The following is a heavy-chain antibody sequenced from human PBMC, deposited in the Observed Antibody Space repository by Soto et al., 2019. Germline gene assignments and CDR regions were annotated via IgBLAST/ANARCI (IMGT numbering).Heavy chain of an antibody. CDR3: AGRPEIHPR. CDR1: GGSTSSSDW. J-gene: IGHJ4*02. V-gene: IGHV4-4*02. D-gene: IGHD1-26*01. CDR2: IHRAGVT. Sequence: QVHLQESVPGLVKPSETLSLTCAISGGSTSSSDWWTWVRQPPGEGLEWIGEIHRAGVTNYNSSLKSRLTISLDHSRNHFSLSLTSVTAADAAVYFCAGRPEIHPRWGQGILVPVSS.